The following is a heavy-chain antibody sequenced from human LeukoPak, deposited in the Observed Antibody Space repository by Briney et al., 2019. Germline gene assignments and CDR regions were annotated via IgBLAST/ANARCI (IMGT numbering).Heavy chain of an antibody. CDR2: ISYDGSNK. J-gene: IGHJ4*02. Sequence: GGSLRLSCAASGFTFSSYWMSWVRQAPGKGLEWVAVISYDGSNKYYADSVKGRFTISRDNSKNTLYLQMNSLRAEDTAVYYCAKGGTYGDHQAGFDYWGQGTLVTVSS. CDR1: GFTFSSYW. V-gene: IGHV3-30*18. D-gene: IGHD4-17*01. CDR3: AKGGTYGDHQAGFDY.